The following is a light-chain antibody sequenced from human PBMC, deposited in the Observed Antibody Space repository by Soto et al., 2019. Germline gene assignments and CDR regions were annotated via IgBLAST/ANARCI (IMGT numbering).Light chain of an antibody. Sequence: QSALTQPASVSGSPGQSITISCTGTGSDVGGYNYVSWYQQHPGKAPKLMIYAVTDRPSGVSSRFSGSKSGNTASLNISGLQAEDEDDYYCSSYTSSSTLFGTGTKV. CDR3: SSYTSSSTL. V-gene: IGLV2-14*01. CDR1: GSDVGGYNY. J-gene: IGLJ1*01. CDR2: AVT.